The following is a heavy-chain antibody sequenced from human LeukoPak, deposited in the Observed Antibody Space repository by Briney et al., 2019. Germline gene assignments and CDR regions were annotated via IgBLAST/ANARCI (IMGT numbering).Heavy chain of an antibody. D-gene: IGHD2-2*01. CDR1: VFTFSNYW. CDR2: IKSDGSST. CDR3: ARGTGYELLDY. Sequence: PVGSLRLSCAAAVFTFSNYWVHWVRQVSLKGLVCVSRIKSDGSSTSYADSVKGRFTVSRDNAKNTQYLQLNSLRVEDTAVYYCARGTGYELLDYWGQGTLATVSS. J-gene: IGHJ4*02. V-gene: IGHV3-74*01.